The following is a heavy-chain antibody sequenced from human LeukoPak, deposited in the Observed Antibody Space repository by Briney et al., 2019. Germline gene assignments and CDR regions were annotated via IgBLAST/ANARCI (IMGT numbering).Heavy chain of an antibody. CDR1: GFTFTIYS. CDR2: ISSSSSYI. V-gene: IGHV3-21*01. D-gene: IGHD3-22*01. CDR3: ARDFRYHDSSGYYSFDY. Sequence: PGGSLRLSCAASGFTFTIYSMNWVRQAPGKGLEWVSSISSSSSYIYYADSVKGRFTISRDNAKNSLYLQMNSLRAEDTAVYYCARDFRYHDSSGYYSFDYWGQGTLVTVSS. J-gene: IGHJ4*02.